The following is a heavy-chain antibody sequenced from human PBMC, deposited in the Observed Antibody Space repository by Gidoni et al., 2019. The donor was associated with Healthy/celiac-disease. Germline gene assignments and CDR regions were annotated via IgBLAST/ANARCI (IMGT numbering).Heavy chain of an antibody. CDR2: IDWADDK. CDR1: GFSLSTSRMR. V-gene: IGHV2-70*04. J-gene: IGHJ3*02. CDR3: ERTVVPAARQRAGQKGDAFDI. D-gene: IGHD2-2*01. Sequence: QVTLKESGPALVKPTQTLTLTCTFSGFSLSTSRMRVSWIRQPPGKALEWLARIDWADDKFYSTSLKTRLTISKDTSKNQVVLTMTNMDPVDTATYYCERTVVPAARQRAGQKGDAFDIWGQGTMVTVSS.